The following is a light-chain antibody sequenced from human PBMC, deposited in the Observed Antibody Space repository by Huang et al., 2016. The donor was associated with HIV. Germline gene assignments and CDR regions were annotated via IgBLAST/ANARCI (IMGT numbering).Light chain of an antibody. Sequence: DIQMTQSPSSLSASVGDRVTITCRASQGIVHFLAWYQQKPGRAPQLLISAASTLQSGVPSRFSGSGSGTDFTLTINSLQPEDVATYYCQNYNSAPWTFGQGTKVEIK. CDR3: QNYNSAPWT. J-gene: IGKJ1*01. CDR1: QGIVHF. CDR2: AAS. V-gene: IGKV1-27*01.